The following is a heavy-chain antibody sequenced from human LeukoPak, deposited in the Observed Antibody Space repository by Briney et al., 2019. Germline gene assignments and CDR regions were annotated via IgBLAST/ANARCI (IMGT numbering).Heavy chain of an antibody. D-gene: IGHD4-17*01. Sequence: SVTVSFKASGGTFSSYAISWVRQAPGQGLEWMGGIIPIFGTANYAQKFQGRVTITADESTSTAYMELSSLRSEDTAVYYCARARLRASQTGFDYWGQGTLVTVSS. CDR2: IIPIFGTA. CDR3: ARARLRASQTGFDY. V-gene: IGHV1-69*13. J-gene: IGHJ4*02. CDR1: GGTFSSYA.